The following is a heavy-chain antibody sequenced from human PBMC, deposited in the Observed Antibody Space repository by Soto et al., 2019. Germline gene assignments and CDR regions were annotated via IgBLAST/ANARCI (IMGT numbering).Heavy chain of an antibody. CDR3: AREDIDYDAFDI. V-gene: IGHV1-18*01. J-gene: IGHJ3*02. CDR1: GYTFSSYA. CDR2: ISAYNGHT. Sequence: QVPLVQSGAEVKKPGASVKVSCKASGYTFSSYAISWVRQAPGQRLQWMGWISAYNGHTNYAQKLQGRVTMTTDTSTTTAYMELRSLRSDDTAVYYCAREDIDYDAFDIWGQGTMVTVSS. D-gene: IGHD2-15*01.